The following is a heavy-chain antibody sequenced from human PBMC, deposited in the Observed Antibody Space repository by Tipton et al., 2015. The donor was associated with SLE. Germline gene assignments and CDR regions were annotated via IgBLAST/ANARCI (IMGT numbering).Heavy chain of an antibody. CDR3: ARDGQWELLSHFDY. J-gene: IGHJ4*02. V-gene: IGHV3-20*04. CDR1: GFTFDDYD. D-gene: IGHD1-26*01. CDR2: STWNGGST. Sequence: SLRLSCAASGFTFDDYDMSWVRQAPGKGLEWVSGSTWNGGSTGYADSVKGRFTISRDNAKNSLYLQMNSLRAEDTAVYYCARDGQWELLSHFDYWGQGTLVTVSS.